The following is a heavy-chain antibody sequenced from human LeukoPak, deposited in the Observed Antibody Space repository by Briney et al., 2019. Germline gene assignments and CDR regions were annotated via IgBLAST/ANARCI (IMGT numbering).Heavy chain of an antibody. CDR2: ISAYNGNT. CDR1: GYTITSYG. D-gene: IGHD4-17*01. J-gene: IGHJ6*03. Sequence: ASVKVSCKASGYTITSYGISWVRQAPGQGLEWMGWISAYNGNTNYAQKLQGRVTMTTDTSTSTAYMELRSLRSDDTAVYYCARVDGDYYYYYYMDVWGKGTMVTVSS. V-gene: IGHV1-18*01. CDR3: ARVDGDYYYYYYMDV.